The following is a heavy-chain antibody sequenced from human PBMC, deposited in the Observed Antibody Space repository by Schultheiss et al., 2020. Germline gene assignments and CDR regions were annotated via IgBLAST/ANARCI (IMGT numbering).Heavy chain of an antibody. V-gene: IGHV3-11*01. D-gene: IGHD2-21*02. CDR2: ISSSSSTI. CDR1: GFTFSDYY. J-gene: IGHJ4*02. CDR3: AREDCGGDCYSDS. Sequence: GGSLRLSCAASGFTFSDYYMSWIRQAPGKGLEWVSYISSSSSTIYYADSVKGRFTISRDNSKNTLYLQMNSLRAEDTAVYYCAREDCGGDCYSDSWGQGTLVTVSS.